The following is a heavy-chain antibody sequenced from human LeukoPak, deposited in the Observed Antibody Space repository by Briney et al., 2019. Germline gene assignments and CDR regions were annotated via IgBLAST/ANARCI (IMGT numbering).Heavy chain of an antibody. CDR2: ISSRGRPT. CDR3: ARDRSCSSTSFSHPGDFDC. D-gene: IGHD2-2*01. Sequence: GGGLRLSRVPSLFTLSNYEMNWVREAPGKGLGWGSYISSRGRPTHYAHSVKGGCTISRDKAKNSPYLQKNNLRTHDTPAYYWARDRSCSSTSFSHPGDFDCWGQGTLVTVSS. J-gene: IGHJ4*02. CDR1: LFTLSNYE. V-gene: IGHV3-48*03.